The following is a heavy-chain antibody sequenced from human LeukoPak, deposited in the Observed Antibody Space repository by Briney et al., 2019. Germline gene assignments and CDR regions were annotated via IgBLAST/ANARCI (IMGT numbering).Heavy chain of an antibody. CDR1: GFTFSAYW. CDR2: IKQDGSEK. D-gene: IGHD2-2*01. Sequence: GGSLRLSCAASGFTFSAYWMSWVRQAPGTGLEWVASIKQDGSEKSYVDSVKGRFTISRDNAKNSLYLQMNSLRAEDTAVYYCARGGYQLLWYWGQGTLVTVSS. V-gene: IGHV3-7*04. J-gene: IGHJ4*02. CDR3: ARGGYQLLWY.